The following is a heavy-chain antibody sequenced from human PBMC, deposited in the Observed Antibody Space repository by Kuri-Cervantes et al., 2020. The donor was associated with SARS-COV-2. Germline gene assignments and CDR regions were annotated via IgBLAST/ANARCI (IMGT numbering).Heavy chain of an antibody. V-gene: IGHV1-18*01. CDR1: GYAFISDG. J-gene: IGHJ3*02. CDR3: ARDGPTYYYDSSGYSPVLAFDI. CDR2: ISTSNGNT. Sequence: ASVKVSCKASGYAFISDGISWVRQAPGQGLEWMGWISTSNGNTVYAQNFQGRVSMTTDTSTSTAYMELRSLRSDDTAVYYCARDGPTYYYDSSGYSPVLAFDIWGQGTMVTVSS. D-gene: IGHD3-22*01.